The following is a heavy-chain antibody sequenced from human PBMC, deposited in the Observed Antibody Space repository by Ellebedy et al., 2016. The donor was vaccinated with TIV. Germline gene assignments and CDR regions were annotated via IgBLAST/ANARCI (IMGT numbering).Heavy chain of an antibody. CDR1: GFTFNTYS. J-gene: IGHJ4*02. CDR3: ARRLTDTDLFHY. V-gene: IGHV3-48*04. D-gene: IGHD7-27*01. CDR2: ISSSSSTI. Sequence: GGSLRLSXAASGFTFNTYSMNWVRQAPGKGLEWVSYISSSSSTIHYADSVKGRFTISRDNAKNSLYLQMNSLRAEDTAVYYCARRLTDTDLFHYWGQGTLVTVSS.